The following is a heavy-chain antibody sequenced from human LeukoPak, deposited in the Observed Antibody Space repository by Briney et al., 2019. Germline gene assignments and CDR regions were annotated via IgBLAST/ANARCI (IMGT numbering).Heavy chain of an antibody. Sequence: ASVKVSCKASGYTFTDYYMHWVRQAPGQGLEWMGWINPNSGGTNYAQKFQGRVTMTRDTSISTAYMELSRLRSDDTAVYYCARHMVGAHADDAFDIWGQGTMVTVSS. CDR1: GYTFTDYY. CDR2: INPNSGGT. D-gene: IGHD1-26*01. CDR3: ARHMVGAHADDAFDI. J-gene: IGHJ3*02. V-gene: IGHV1-2*02.